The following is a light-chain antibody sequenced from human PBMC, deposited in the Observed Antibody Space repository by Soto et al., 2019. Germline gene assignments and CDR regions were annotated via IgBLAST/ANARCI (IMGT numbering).Light chain of an antibody. Sequence: DIQMTQSPSSLSASVGDRVTITCRASQGISNNLAWYQQKPGNVPKLLIYGASTLQSGVPSRFSGSGSGTDFTLTISSLQPEDVSTYYCQKYDSAPLTFGQGTKVEFK. V-gene: IGKV1-27*01. CDR2: GAS. CDR1: QGISNN. CDR3: QKYDSAPLT. J-gene: IGKJ1*01.